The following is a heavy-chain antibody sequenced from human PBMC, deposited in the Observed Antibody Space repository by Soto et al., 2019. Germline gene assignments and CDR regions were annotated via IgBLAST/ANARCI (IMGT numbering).Heavy chain of an antibody. J-gene: IGHJ4*02. Sequence: QVQLVESGGGVVQPGRSVRLSCAGSGFSFSIYGMHWVRQAPGKGLEWLAVITFDGSKKFYADSVRGRFTISRDSSQSTVYLQMNSLRVEDTALYYCAKAYYDISSYEYPIGSFDYWGQGTLVTVPS. D-gene: IGHD3-22*01. CDR3: AKAYYDISSYEYPIGSFDY. CDR2: ITFDGSKK. CDR1: GFSFSIYG. V-gene: IGHV3-30*18.